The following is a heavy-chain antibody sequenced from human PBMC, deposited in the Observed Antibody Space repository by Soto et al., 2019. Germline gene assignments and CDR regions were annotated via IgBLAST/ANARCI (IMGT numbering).Heavy chain of an antibody. V-gene: IGHV3-7*01. D-gene: IGHD5-18*01. CDR3: ARAIYASSYGYYYYGMDV. CDR2: INRDGSEK. Sequence: GGSLRLSCAASGFTFSTYWMSWVRQAPGKGLEWVANINRDGSEKYYVDSVRGRFTISRDNARNSLYLQMNTLGAEDTAVYYCARAIYASSYGYYYYGMDVWGQGTTVTVSS. CDR1: GFTFSTYW. J-gene: IGHJ6*02.